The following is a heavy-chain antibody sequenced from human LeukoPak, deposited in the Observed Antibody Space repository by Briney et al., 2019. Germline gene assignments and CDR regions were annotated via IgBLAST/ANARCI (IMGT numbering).Heavy chain of an antibody. CDR1: GFTFSSYG. J-gene: IGHJ4*02. Sequence: GGSLRLSCAASGFTFSSYGMSWVRQAPGKGLEWVSAISGSGGSTYYADSVKGRFTISRDNSKNTLYLQMNSLIAEDTAVYYCAKSGYNRFDYWGQGTRVTVSS. D-gene: IGHD5-24*01. CDR3: AKSGYNRFDY. CDR2: ISGSGGST. V-gene: IGHV3-23*01.